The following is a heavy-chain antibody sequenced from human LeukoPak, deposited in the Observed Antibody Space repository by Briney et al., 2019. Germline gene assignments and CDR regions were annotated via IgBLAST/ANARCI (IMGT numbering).Heavy chain of an antibody. Sequence: SETLSLTCTVSGGSISSYYWSWIRQPPGKGLEWIGYIYYSGSTNYNPSLKSRVTISVDTSKNQFSLKLSSVTAADTAVYHCASDTYPSDYFDYWGQGTLVTVSS. J-gene: IGHJ4*02. V-gene: IGHV4-59*01. CDR1: GGSISSYY. CDR2: IYYSGST. D-gene: IGHD2-2*01. CDR3: ASDTYPSDYFDY.